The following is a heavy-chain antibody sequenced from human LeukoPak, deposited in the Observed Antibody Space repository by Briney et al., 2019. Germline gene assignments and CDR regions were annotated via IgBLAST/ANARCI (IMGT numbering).Heavy chain of an antibody. V-gene: IGHV3-23*05. Sequence: GGSLRLSCAASGFTFSNYAMSWVRQAPGKGLEWISPLSSGRSPSYSDSLEGRLTMSSDNARSTLYLQMDNLRGEDTAMYYCARQLGYCAAGTCYFDSWGHGTQVTVSS. CDR3: ARQLGYCAAGTCYFDS. D-gene: IGHD1-1*01. CDR1: GFTFSNYA. CDR2: LSSGRSP. J-gene: IGHJ4*01.